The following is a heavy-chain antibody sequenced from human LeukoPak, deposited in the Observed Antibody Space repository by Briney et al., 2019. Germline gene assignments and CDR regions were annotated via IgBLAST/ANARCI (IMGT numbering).Heavy chain of an antibody. Sequence: GGSLRLSCAASGFTFSSYSMSWVRQAPGKGLEWVASTHQYGGENHYADSVKGRFTISRDNAKNSLYLQMNSLRAEDTAVYYCARALGLKQWLVLVRGYYYYYMDVWGKGTTVTVSS. CDR2: THQYGGEN. V-gene: IGHV3-7*01. D-gene: IGHD6-19*01. CDR3: ARALGLKQWLVLVRGYYYYYMDV. J-gene: IGHJ6*03. CDR1: GFTFSSYS.